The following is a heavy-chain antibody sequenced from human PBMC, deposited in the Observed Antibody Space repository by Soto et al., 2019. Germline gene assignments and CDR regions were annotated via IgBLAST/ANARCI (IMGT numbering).Heavy chain of an antibody. CDR3: ARGVNDES. CDR2: IHTGGST. D-gene: IGHD3-10*01. Sequence: AQLVEWGGGLMQPGGSLRLSCAAYGFSVGGNPMTWVRQAPGKGLEWVAVIHTGGSTFYAESVKGRFTISRYNSKNTVYLQMNSLSVGDTAIYFGARGVNDESWGQGKLVTVSS. J-gene: IGHJ5*02. V-gene: IGHV3-53*01. CDR1: GFSVGGNP.